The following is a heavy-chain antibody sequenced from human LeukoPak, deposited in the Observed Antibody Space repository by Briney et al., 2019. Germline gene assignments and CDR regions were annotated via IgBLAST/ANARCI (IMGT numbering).Heavy chain of an antibody. Sequence: SETLSLTCTVSGGSISSYCWIWIRQPPGKGLEWIGYIYYSGSTNYNPSLKSRVTISVDTSKNQFSLNLSSVTTADTAVYYCARGGSESYRNGYYMEISGEGASGTVSS. CDR1: GGSISSYC. J-gene: IGHJ6*03. D-gene: IGHD3-10*01. CDR2: IYYSGST. CDR3: ARGGSESYRNGYYMEI. V-gene: IGHV4-59*01.